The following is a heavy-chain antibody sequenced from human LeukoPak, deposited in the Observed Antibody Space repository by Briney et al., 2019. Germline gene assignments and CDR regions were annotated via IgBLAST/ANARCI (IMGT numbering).Heavy chain of an antibody. J-gene: IGHJ5*02. CDR3: ARAGQVVVPAVKWRGRFWFDP. CDR2: IYHSGST. CDR1: GGSISSGGYS. V-gene: IGHV4-30-2*01. Sequence: PSETLSLTCAVSGGSISSGGYSWSWIRQPPGKGLEWIGYIYHSGSTYYNPSLKSRVTISVDTSKNQFSLKLSSVTAADTAVYYCARAGQVVVPAVKWRGRFWFDPWGQGTLVTVSS. D-gene: IGHD2-2*01.